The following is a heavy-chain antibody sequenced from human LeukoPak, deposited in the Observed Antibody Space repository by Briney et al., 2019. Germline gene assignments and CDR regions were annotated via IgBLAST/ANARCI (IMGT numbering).Heavy chain of an antibody. J-gene: IGHJ4*02. V-gene: IGHV5-51*01. D-gene: IGHD3-9*01. CDR1: GYSFTSYW. CDR2: IYPGDSGT. CDR3: ARHGVSGYYYFDY. Sequence: GESLMISCMGSGYSFTSYWIGWVRQMPGKGLEWMGIIYPGDSGTRYSPSFQGQVTISADKSISTAYLQWSSLKASDTAMYYCARHGVSGYYYFDYWGQGTLVTVSS.